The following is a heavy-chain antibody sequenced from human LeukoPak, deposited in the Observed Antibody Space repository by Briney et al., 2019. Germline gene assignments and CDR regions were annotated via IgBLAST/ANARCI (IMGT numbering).Heavy chain of an antibody. CDR2: ISASGGGT. CDR3: AKDRGFDISYNWFEP. V-gene: IGHV3-23*01. D-gene: IGHD3-10*01. Sequence: GGSLRLSCAASGFTFSSDGMSWVRQAPGKGLEWVSSISASGGGTVYADSVKGRVTISRDNSKNTLYLQMNSLRAEDTAVYYCAKDRGFDISYNWFEPWGQGTLVTVSS. CDR1: GFTFSSDG. J-gene: IGHJ5*02.